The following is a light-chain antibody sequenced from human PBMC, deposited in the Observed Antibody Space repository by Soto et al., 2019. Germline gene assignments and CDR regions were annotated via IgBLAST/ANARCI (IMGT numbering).Light chain of an antibody. CDR3: QQYETWPPRFT. J-gene: IGKJ3*01. CDR1: QSVSSN. V-gene: IGKV3-15*01. CDR2: GAL. Sequence: EIVLTQTPATLSGSPGERATLFCRANQSVSSNLAWYQQKPGQATRLLIYGALSRATGIPARFSGSGFQTEFTLTISSVQSEDFAVYYCQQYETWPPRFTFGPGTKVDIK.